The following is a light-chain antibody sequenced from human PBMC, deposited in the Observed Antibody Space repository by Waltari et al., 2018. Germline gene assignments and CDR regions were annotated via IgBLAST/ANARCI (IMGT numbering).Light chain of an antibody. CDR2: VNS. CDR3: MQALQNPYT. V-gene: IGKV2-28*01. J-gene: IGKJ2*01. CDR1: QSLLHSSGYNY. Sequence: IVMTQSPLSLPVTPGDPASISCRSSQSLLHSSGYNYLGWYLQKPGKSPQLLIYVNSNRASGVPDRIRGSGSGTNFTLEISRVEADDVGVYYCMQALQNPYTFGQGTKLEIK.